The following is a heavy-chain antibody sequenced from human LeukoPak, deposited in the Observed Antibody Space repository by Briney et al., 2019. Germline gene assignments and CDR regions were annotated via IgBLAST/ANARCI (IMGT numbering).Heavy chain of an antibody. CDR3: ARGYSGYDRDWFDP. D-gene: IGHD5-12*01. CDR1: GGSISSYY. CDR2: IYYSGST. V-gene: IGHV4-59*01. Sequence: SETLSLTCTVSGGSISSYYWSWIRQPPGKGLEWIGYIYYSGSTNYNPSLKSRVTISVDTSKNQFSLKLSSVTAVDTAVYYCARGYSGYDRDWFDPWGQGTLVTVSS. J-gene: IGHJ5*02.